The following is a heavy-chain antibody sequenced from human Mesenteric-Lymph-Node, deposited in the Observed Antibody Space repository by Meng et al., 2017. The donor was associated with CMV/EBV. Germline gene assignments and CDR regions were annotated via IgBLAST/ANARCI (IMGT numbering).Heavy chain of an antibody. D-gene: IGHD2-2*01. Sequence: GGSLRLSCAASGFTFSTYSMTWVRRAPGKGLMWVSRIKSDGSSTNYADSVKGRFTISRDNAKNTLYLQMNSLRAEDTAVYYCARGYCSSISCLFDYWGQGTLVTVSS. CDR3: ARGYCSSISCLFDY. CDR2: IKSDGSST. V-gene: IGHV3-74*01. J-gene: IGHJ4*02. CDR1: GFTFSTYS.